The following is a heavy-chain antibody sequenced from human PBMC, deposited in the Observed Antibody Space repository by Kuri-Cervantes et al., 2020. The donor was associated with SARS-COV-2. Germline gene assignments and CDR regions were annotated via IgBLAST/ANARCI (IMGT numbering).Heavy chain of an antibody. J-gene: IGHJ6*03. Sequence: GESLKISCKASGYTFTGYYMHWVRQAPGQGLEWMGWINPNSGGTNYAQKFQGRVTMTRDTSISTAYMELSRLRSDDTAVYYCARQTVDYYYYYMDVWGKGTTVTVSS. D-gene: IGHD4-11*01. CDR1: GYTFTGYY. V-gene: IGHV1-2*02. CDR2: INPNSGGT. CDR3: ARQTVDYYYYYMDV.